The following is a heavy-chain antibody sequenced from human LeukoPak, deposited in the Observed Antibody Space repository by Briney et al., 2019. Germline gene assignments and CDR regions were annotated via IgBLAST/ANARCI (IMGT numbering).Heavy chain of an antibody. D-gene: IGHD2-21*02. J-gene: IGHJ2*01. Sequence: GGSLRLSCAASGFTFSSYWMHWVRQAPGKGLVWVSRINSDGSSTSYADSVKGRFTISRDNAKNTLYLQMNSLRAEDTAVYYCARNLRAYCGGDCYYWYFDLWGRGTLVTVSS. CDR3: ARNLRAYCGGDCYYWYFDL. V-gene: IGHV3-74*01. CDR1: GFTFSSYW. CDR2: INSDGSST.